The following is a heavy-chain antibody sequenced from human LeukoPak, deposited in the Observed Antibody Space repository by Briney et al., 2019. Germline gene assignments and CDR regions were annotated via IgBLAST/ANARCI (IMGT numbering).Heavy chain of an antibody. CDR1: GGSISSGGYY. Sequence: PSETLSLTCTVSGGSISSGGYYWSWIRQHPGKGLEWIGYIYYSGSTNYNPSLKSRVTISVDTSKNQFSLKLSSVTAADTAVYYCASRGVVATKGKGGFDPWGQGTLVTVSS. CDR2: IYYSGST. J-gene: IGHJ5*02. CDR3: ASRGVVATKGKGGFDP. D-gene: IGHD5-12*01. V-gene: IGHV4-31*03.